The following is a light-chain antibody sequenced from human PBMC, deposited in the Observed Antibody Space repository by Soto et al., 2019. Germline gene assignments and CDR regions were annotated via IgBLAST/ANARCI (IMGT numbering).Light chain of an antibody. CDR1: SSDIDTYNY. CDR3: SSYTSSTDYV. Sequence: QSALTQPASVSGSPGQSITISCTGTSSDIDTYNYVSWYQQHPGKAPKLIIYEVTNRPSGVSNRFSGSKSGDTASLTISGLRAEDEADYYCSSYTSSTDYVFGTGNKVTVL. V-gene: IGLV2-14*01. J-gene: IGLJ1*01. CDR2: EVT.